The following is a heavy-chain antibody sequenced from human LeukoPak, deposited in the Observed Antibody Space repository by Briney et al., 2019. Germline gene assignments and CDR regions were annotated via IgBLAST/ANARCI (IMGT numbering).Heavy chain of an antibody. Sequence: PGGSLRLSCAASGFTFSSYSMNWVRQAPGKGLEWVSSISSSSSYIYYADSVKGRFTISRDNAKNSLYLQMNSLKTEDTAVYYCTTDHPWWELGAHFDYWGQGTLVTVSS. CDR1: GFTFSSYS. CDR3: TTDHPWWELGAHFDY. V-gene: IGHV3-21*03. CDR2: ISSSSSYI. D-gene: IGHD1-26*01. J-gene: IGHJ4*02.